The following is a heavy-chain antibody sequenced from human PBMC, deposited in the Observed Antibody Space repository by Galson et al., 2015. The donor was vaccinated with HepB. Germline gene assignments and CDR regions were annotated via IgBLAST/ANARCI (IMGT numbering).Heavy chain of an antibody. J-gene: IGHJ3*02. V-gene: IGHV3-53*04. CDR1: GFTVSSNY. CDR2: IYSGGST. CDR3: ARGRMVRGLSLRYDAVDI. Sequence: SLRLSCAASGFTVSSNYMSWVRQAPGKGLEWVSVIYSGGSTYYADSVKGRFTISRHNSKNTLYLQMNSLRAEDTAVYYCARGRMVRGLSLRYDAVDIWGQGTMVTVSS. D-gene: IGHD3-10*01.